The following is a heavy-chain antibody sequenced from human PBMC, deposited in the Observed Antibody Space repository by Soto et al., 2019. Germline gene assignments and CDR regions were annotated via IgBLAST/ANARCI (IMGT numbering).Heavy chain of an antibody. CDR3: ARAYDLGLPHYNYGMDV. CDR2: IYTSGST. CDR1: GGSISSYY. D-gene: IGHD3-16*01. V-gene: IGHV4-4*07. J-gene: IGHJ6*02. Sequence: QVQLQESGPGLVKPSETLSLTCTVSGGSISSYYWSWIRQPAGKGLEWIGRIYTSGSTNYNPSLKSRVTMSVDTSKNQFSLQLSSVTAADTAVYYCARAYDLGLPHYNYGMDVWGQGTTVTVSS.